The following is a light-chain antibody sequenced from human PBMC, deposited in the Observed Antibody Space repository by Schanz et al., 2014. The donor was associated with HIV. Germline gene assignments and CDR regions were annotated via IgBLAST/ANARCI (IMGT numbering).Light chain of an antibody. CDR2: EVS. CDR1: SSDVGSYKL. V-gene: IGLV2-23*02. J-gene: IGLJ2*01. Sequence: QFALTQPASVSGSPGQSITISCTGTSSDVGSYKLVSWYQQHPGKAPKVMIYEVSKRPSGVSNRFSGSKSGNTASLTISGLQAEDEADYYCCSYAGSSTLVLGGGTKVTVL. CDR3: CSYAGSSTLV.